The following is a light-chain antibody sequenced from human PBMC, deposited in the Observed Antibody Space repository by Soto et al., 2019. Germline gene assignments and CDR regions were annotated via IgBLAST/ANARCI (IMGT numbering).Light chain of an antibody. J-gene: IGKJ1*01. V-gene: IGKV3-20*01. CDR3: QQYVSSPWT. CDR2: GAS. Sequence: EIVLTQSPGTLSLSPGERATLSCRACQSISSSYLAWYQQKPGQAPRPLTYGASGRATGIPDRFSGSGSGTDFTLTISRLEPEDFAVYYCQQYVSSPWTFGQGTKV. CDR1: QSISSSY.